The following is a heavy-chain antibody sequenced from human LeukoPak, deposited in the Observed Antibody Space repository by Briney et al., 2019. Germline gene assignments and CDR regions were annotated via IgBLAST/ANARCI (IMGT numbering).Heavy chain of an antibody. Sequence: LSLTCAVYDVSFSGYYWSWLRQAPGKGLEWVAGIWYDGSNEDYADSVKGRFTISRDNSKNTLYLQMNSLRVEDTAVYYCARDGQNGSPYATDVWGQGTTVTVSS. CDR2: IWYDGSNE. J-gene: IGHJ6*02. D-gene: IGHD3-10*01. CDR1: DVSFSGYY. CDR3: ARDGQNGSPYATDV. V-gene: IGHV3-33*08.